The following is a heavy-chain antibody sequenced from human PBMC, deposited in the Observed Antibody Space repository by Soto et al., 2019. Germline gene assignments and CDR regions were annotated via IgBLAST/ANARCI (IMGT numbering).Heavy chain of an antibody. Sequence: QVQLVQSGAEVKKPGASVKVSYKASGYTFTSYYMHWVRQAPGKGLEWMGIINSSGGSTSYAQKFRGRLTMIRDGSMSTVYMELRSQRTEETAVSDCARDRRYYDSSSSYYCRYWGQETLVVVPS. CDR2: INSSGGST. CDR1: GYTFTSYY. D-gene: IGHD3-22*01. V-gene: IGHV1-46*01. CDR3: ARDRRYYDSSSSYYCRY. J-gene: IGHJ4*02.